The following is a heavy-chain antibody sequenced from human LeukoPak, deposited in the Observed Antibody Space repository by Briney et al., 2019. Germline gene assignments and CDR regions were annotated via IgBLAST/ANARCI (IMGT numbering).Heavy chain of an antibody. D-gene: IGHD6-13*01. CDR3: TRDRGSSSWYIRVDY. Sequence: GGSLRLSCTASGFTFGDYAMSWIRQAPGKGLEWVGFIRSKAYGGTTEYAASVKGRFAISRDDSKSIAYLQMNSLKTEDTAVYYCTRDRGSSSWYIRVDYWGQGTLVTVSS. V-gene: IGHV3-49*03. J-gene: IGHJ4*02. CDR2: IRSKAYGGTT. CDR1: GFTFGDYA.